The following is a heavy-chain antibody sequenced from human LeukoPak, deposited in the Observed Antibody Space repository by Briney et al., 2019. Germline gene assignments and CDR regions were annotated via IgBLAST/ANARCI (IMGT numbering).Heavy chain of an antibody. V-gene: IGHV1-69*13. Sequence: SVKVSCKASGGTFSSYAISWVRQAPGQGLEWMGGIIPIFGTANYAQKFQGRVTITADGSTSTAYMELSSLRSEDTAVYYCARDLPRAAAGREKFDYWGQGTLVTVSS. D-gene: IGHD6-13*01. CDR3: ARDLPRAAAGREKFDY. J-gene: IGHJ4*02. CDR1: GGTFSSYA. CDR2: IIPIFGTA.